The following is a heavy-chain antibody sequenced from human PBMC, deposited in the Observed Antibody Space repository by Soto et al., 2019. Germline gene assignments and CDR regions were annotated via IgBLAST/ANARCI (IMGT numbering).Heavy chain of an antibody. Sequence: SGRTWVKPTQTLTLPSAFSGFSVSTSGVGESRIRQPPGKALEWLAAIYWDADKGYSPSLKTRLTITPTTSKNQVVLQITNLDPVDTAKYSCSHTVGLVVVTSEEEYFQHWGQGTQVTVSS. J-gene: IGHJ1*01. V-gene: IGHV2-5*02. CDR1: GFSVSTSGVG. CDR3: SHTVGLVVVTSEEEYFQH. CDR2: IYWDADK. D-gene: IGHD2-15*01.